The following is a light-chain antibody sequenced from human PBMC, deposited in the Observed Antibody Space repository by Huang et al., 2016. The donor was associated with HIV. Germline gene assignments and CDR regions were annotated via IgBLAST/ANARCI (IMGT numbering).Light chain of an antibody. J-gene: IGKJ1*01. V-gene: IGKV3-20*01. CDR3: HQYDVSPGT. CDR1: QSISGDF. Sequence: ENVLTQSPGTLSLSPGERTTISCKASQSISGDFLAWYQPKPGQAPRLLIHGTSSRAVGVPDRFSGSGSGTDFTLTISRLESEDFAVYFCHQYDVSPGTFGQGTKVEIK. CDR2: GTS.